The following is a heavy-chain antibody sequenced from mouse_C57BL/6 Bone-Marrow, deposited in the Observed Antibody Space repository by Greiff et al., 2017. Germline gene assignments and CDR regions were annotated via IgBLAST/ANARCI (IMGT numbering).Heavy chain of an antibody. J-gene: IGHJ2*01. Sequence: LQQSGASVKISCKAPGYAFSSYWMNWVKQRPGKGLEWIGQIYPGDGDTIYNGKFKGKATLTADKSSSTAYMQLSSLTSEDAAVYFGAREVVITTVVPYFDDWGQGTTLTVSS. D-gene: IGHD1-1*01. CDR1: GYAFSSYW. CDR2: IYPGDGDT. CDR3: AREVVITTVVPYFDD. V-gene: IGHV1-80*01.